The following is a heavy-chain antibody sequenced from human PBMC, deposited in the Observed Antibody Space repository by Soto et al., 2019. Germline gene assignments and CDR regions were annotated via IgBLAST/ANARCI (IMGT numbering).Heavy chain of an antibody. CDR2: IKSETAGGTT. CDR1: GFTFSDAW. V-gene: IGHV3-15*01. J-gene: IGHJ1*01. CDR3: VTDSEYFQH. Sequence: PGGSLRLSCVVSGFTFSDAWMSWVRQAPGKGLEWLGRIKSETAGGTTYYAAPVKSKFTISRDDSNNTLYLQMNSLKTEDTAVYYCVTDSEYFQHWGQGTLVTVSS.